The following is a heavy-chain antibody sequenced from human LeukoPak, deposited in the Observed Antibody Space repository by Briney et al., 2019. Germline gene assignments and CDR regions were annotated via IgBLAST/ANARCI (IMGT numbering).Heavy chain of an antibody. Sequence: SETLSLTCAVYGGSFSSGSYYWSWIRQPAGKGLEWIVRIYTSGSTNYNPSLKSRVTISVDTSKNQFSLKLSSVTAADTAVYYCARDMYSGSHNWFDPWGQGTLVTVSS. J-gene: IGHJ5*02. CDR3: ARDMYSGSHNWFDP. CDR2: IYTSGST. CDR1: GGSFSSGSYY. V-gene: IGHV4-61*02. D-gene: IGHD1-26*01.